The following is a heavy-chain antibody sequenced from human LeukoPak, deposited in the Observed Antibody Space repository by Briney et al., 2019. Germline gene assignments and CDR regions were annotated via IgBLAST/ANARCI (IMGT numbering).Heavy chain of an antibody. Sequence: GGSLRLSCAASGFTFSSYEMHWVHQAPGKGLEWVALILYDGSKKYFADSVKGRFTISRDNSKNTLYLQMNSLRAEDTAVYYCAREVSGSYFDYWGQGTLVTVSS. CDR3: AREVSGSYFDY. V-gene: IGHV3-30*04. J-gene: IGHJ4*02. D-gene: IGHD1-26*01. CDR1: GFTFSSYE. CDR2: ILYDGSKK.